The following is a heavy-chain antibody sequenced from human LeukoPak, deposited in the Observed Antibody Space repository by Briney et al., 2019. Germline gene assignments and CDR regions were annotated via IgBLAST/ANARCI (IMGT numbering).Heavy chain of an antibody. D-gene: IGHD3-10*01. CDR2: INHSGST. CDR1: GGTFSGYY. J-gene: IGHJ5*02. CDR3: ASGDYYGSGGNWFDP. V-gene: IGHV4-34*01. Sequence: SETLSLTCAVYGGTFSGYYYNWIRQPPGKGLEWIGEINHSGSTNYNPSLNSRVIISLDTSKNQFSLKLSSVTVADTAVYYCASGDYYGSGGNWFDPWGQGTLVTISS.